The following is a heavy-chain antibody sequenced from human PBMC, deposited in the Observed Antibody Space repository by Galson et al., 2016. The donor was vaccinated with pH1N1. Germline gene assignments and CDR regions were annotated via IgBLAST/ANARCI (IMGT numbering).Heavy chain of an antibody. V-gene: IGHV1-3*01. CDR1: GYTFTTYS. D-gene: IGHD6-19*01. Sequence: SVKVSCKASGYTFTTYSMHWVRQAPGQRLEWLGWINPGNGDTKYSQKFQGRVTITRDTSATTAYMELSSLRSEGTGVYYCARVGKKWLAYFDYWGQGTLVTVSS. CDR2: INPGNGDT. CDR3: ARVGKKWLAYFDY. J-gene: IGHJ4*02.